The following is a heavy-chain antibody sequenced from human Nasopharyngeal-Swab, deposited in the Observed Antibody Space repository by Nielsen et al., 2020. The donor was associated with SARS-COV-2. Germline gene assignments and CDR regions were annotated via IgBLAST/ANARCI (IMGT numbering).Heavy chain of an antibody. CDR2: IKSKTDGGTT. V-gene: IGHV3-15*01. CDR1: GFTFSNAW. D-gene: IGHD3-3*01. Sequence: GESLKISCAASGFTFSNAWMSWVRQAPGKGLEWVGRIKSKTDGGTTAYAAPVKGRFTISRDDSKNTLYLQMNSLKTEDTAVYYCTTDLGGYDFWSGYLGGDAFDIWGQGTMVTVSS. CDR3: TTDLGGYDFWSGYLGGDAFDI. J-gene: IGHJ3*02.